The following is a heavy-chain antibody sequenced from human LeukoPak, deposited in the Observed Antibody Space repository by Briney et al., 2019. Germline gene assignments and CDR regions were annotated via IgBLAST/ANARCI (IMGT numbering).Heavy chain of an antibody. D-gene: IGHD1-14*01. CDR3: ARGGNLEN. CDR2: INEDGGER. Sequence: GGSLRLSCAASGFTLNRYWMSWVRQAPGKGLEWVANINEDGGERHYVDSVKGRFTISRDNAKNSLYLQMNSLRAEDTAVCYCARGGNLENWGGGTLVTVSS. J-gene: IGHJ4*02. CDR1: GFTLNRYW. V-gene: IGHV3-7*01.